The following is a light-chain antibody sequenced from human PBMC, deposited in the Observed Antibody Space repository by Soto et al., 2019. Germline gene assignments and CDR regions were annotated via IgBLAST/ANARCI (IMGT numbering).Light chain of an antibody. CDR2: GAS. Sequence: EIVLTQSPGTLSLSPGERATLSCRASQSVSSSYLAWYQQKPGQAPRLLIYGASSRATGIPDRFSGSGSGTDFTLTISRLEPEDFAAYYCQHYGSSWTFGQGTKV. CDR3: QHYGSSWT. V-gene: IGKV3-20*01. J-gene: IGKJ1*01. CDR1: QSVSSSY.